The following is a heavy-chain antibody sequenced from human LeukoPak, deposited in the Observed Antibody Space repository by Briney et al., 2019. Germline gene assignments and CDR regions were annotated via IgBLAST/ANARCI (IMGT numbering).Heavy chain of an antibody. V-gene: IGHV4-4*07. D-gene: IGHD3-10*01. J-gene: IGHJ4*02. Sequence: SETLSLTCTVSGGSISSYYWSWIRQPAGKGLEWIGRIYTSGSTNYNPSLKSRVTISVDTSKNQFSLKLSSVTAADTAVYYCARGSIGSGSYYFDYWGQGTLVTVSS. CDR2: IYTSGST. CDR3: ARGSIGSGSYYFDY. CDR1: GGSISSYY.